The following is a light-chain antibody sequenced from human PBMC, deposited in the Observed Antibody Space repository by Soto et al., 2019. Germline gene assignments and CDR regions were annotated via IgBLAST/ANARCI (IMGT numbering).Light chain of an antibody. CDR2: DAS. V-gene: IGKV3-11*01. J-gene: IGKJ1*01. Sequence: EIVLTQSPATLSLSPGERATLSCRASQSVSSYLAWYQQTPGQAPRLLIYDASNRATVIPARFSGSGSGTDFTPTTSSLEPLDFACCKCQQRSNWPPAWTFGQGTKVEIK. CDR1: QSVSSY. CDR3: QQRSNWPPAWT.